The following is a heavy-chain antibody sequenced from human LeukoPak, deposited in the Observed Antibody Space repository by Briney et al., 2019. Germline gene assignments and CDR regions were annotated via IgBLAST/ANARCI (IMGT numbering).Heavy chain of an antibody. CDR1: GFIFSSYA. CDR3: AKAWGSGWYYYMDV. V-gene: IGHV3-64*01. J-gene: IGHJ6*03. CDR2: ISSSGGTT. Sequence: LPGGSLRLSCAASGFIFSSYAMHWVRQAPGKGLEYVSAISSSGGTTYYANSVKGRFTISRDNSKNTLYLQMNSLRAEDTAVYYCAKAWGSGWYYYMDVWGKGTTVTVSS. D-gene: IGHD6-19*01.